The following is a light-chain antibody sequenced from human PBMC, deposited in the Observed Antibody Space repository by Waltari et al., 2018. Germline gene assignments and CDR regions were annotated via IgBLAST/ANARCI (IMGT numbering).Light chain of an antibody. V-gene: IGKV3-11*01. Sequence: EIVLTQSPATLSLSPGERATLSCRASQSVSSYLAWYQQTPGQAPRLLIYDASNWATGIPARFSGSGSGTDFTLSISSLEPEDFAVYYCQQRSKWPPSITFGQGTRLEIK. J-gene: IGKJ5*01. CDR2: DAS. CDR3: QQRSKWPPSIT. CDR1: QSVSSY.